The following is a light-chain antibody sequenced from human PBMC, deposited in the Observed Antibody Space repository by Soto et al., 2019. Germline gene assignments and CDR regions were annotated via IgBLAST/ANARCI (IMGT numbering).Light chain of an antibody. V-gene: IGLV2-14*01. J-gene: IGLJ1*01. CDR2: AVS. CDR1: SSDVGLYDY. CDR3: SSYTCDRSDV. Sequence: QSALTQPASVSGAPGQSITISCTGTSSDVGLYDYVSWYQQHPGKAPQLMIYAVSNRPSGVSNRFSASKSGNTASLFISELQAEDEADYYCSSYTCDRSDVFASGTNVTVL.